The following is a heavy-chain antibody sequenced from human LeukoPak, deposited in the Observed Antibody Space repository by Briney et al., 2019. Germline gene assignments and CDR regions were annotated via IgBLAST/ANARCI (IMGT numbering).Heavy chain of an antibody. CDR1: GFTVSNKY. V-gene: IGHV3-9*01. J-gene: IGHJ4*02. D-gene: IGHD6-6*01. CDR2: ISWNSGSI. Sequence: GGSLRLTCAASGFTVSNKYMSWVRQAPGKGLEWVSGISWNSGSIGYADSVKGRFTISRDNAKNSLYLQMNSLRAEDTALYYCAKGTGFSSSSVSFDYWGQGTLVTVSS. CDR3: AKGTGFSSSSVSFDY.